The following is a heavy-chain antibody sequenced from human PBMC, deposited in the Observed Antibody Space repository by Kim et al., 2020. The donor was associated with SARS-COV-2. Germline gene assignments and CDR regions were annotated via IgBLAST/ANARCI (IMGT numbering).Heavy chain of an antibody. CDR2: ISYDGSNK. CDR1: GFTFSSYG. V-gene: IGHV3-30*18. Sequence: GGSLRLSCAASGFTFSSYGMHWVRQAPGKGLEWVAVISYDGSNKYYADSVKGRFTISRDNSKNTLYLQMNSLRAEDTVVYYCAKDRKWIQLWDYYYYGMDVWGQGTTVTVSS. CDR3: AKDRKWIQLWDYYYYGMDV. D-gene: IGHD5-18*01. J-gene: IGHJ6*02.